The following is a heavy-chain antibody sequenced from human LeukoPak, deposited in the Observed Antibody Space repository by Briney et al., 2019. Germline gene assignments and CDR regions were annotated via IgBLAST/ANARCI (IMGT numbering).Heavy chain of an antibody. CDR1: GFTISTYW. CDR2: INQDGSKK. V-gene: IGHV3-7*03. CDR3: ATGSGYYYDH. D-gene: IGHD3-22*01. Sequence: GGSLRLSCTASGFTISTYWMSWVRQAPGKGLEWVANINQDGSKKYYVDSVKGRFTISRDNVKNSVYLQMNSLRAEDTAVYYCATGSGYYYDHWGQGTLVTVSS. J-gene: IGHJ4*02.